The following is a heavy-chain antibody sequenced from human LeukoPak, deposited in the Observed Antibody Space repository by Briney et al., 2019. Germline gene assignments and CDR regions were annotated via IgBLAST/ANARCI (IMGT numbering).Heavy chain of an antibody. Sequence: GESLKISCKGSGYSFTSYWIGWVRQMPEKGLEWMGIIYPGDSDTRYSPSFQGQVTISADKSISTAYLQWSSLKASDTAMYYCARLPSSVLRFLEWLPTDYWGQGTLVTVSS. CDR2: IYPGDSDT. V-gene: IGHV5-51*01. D-gene: IGHD3-3*01. CDR1: GYSFTSYW. J-gene: IGHJ4*02. CDR3: ARLPSSVLRFLEWLPTDY.